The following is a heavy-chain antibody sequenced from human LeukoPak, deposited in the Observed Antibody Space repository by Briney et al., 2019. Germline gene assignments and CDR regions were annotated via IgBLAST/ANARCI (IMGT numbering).Heavy chain of an antibody. D-gene: IGHD5-18*01. Sequence: GASVKVPCKASGYTFTSYAMHWVRQAPGQRLEWMGWINAGNGNTKYSQKFQGRVTITRDTSASTAYMELSSLRSEDTAVYYCARDVDTAMAYDYWGQGTLVTVSS. CDR3: ARDVDTAMAYDY. CDR2: INAGNGNT. CDR1: GYTFTSYA. V-gene: IGHV1-3*01. J-gene: IGHJ4*02.